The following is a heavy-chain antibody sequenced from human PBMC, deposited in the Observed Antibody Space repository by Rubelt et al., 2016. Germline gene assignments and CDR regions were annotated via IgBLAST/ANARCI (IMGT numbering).Heavy chain of an antibody. Sequence: KPGGSLRLSCAASGFTFSSYSMNWVRQAPGKGLEWVSSISSSSSYIYYADSVKGRFTISRDNAKNTLYLQMNSLRAEDTAVYYCAKDPLPFGISFSMDVWGQGTTVTVSS. CDR2: ISSSSSYI. D-gene: IGHD3-10*01. V-gene: IGHV3-21*01. J-gene: IGHJ6*02. CDR3: AKDPLPFGISFSMDV. CDR1: GFTFSSYS.